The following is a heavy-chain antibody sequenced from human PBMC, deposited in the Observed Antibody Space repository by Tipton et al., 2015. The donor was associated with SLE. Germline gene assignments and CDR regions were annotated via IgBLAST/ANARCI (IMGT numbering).Heavy chain of an antibody. CDR3: AREGWGWGAFDI. D-gene: IGHD7-27*01. CDR2: IYYSGST. Sequence: TLSLTCAVYGGSFSGYYWSWIRQPPGKGLEWIGSIYYSGSTYYNPSLKSRVTISVDTSKNQFSLKLSSVTAADTAVYYCAREGWGWGAFDIWGQGTMVTVSS. CDR1: GGSFSGYY. V-gene: IGHV4-34*01. J-gene: IGHJ3*02.